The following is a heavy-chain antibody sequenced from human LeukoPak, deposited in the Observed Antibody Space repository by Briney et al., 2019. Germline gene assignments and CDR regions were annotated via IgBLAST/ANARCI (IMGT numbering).Heavy chain of an antibody. CDR2: ISGNGGVI. CDR1: GFTFSDNY. J-gene: IGHJ4*02. D-gene: IGHD1-1*01. Sequence: GGSLRLSCAASGFTFSDNYMTWVRQAPGKGLEWLSYISGNGGVIQYADSVKGRFTISRDNAKNLLYLQMDSLRVEDTAIYYCARDPRTVRIWGQGTLVTVAS. CDR3: ARDPRTVRI. V-gene: IGHV3-11*04.